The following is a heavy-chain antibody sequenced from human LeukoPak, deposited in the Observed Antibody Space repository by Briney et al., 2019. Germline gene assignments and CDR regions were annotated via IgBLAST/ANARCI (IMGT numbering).Heavy chain of an antibody. CDR2: IIPIFGTA. CDR1: GGTFSSYA. J-gene: IGHJ4*02. D-gene: IGHD3-22*01. CDR3: ARGPYDSSGYYCY. Sequence: SVKVSCKASGGTFSSYAISWVRQAPGQGLEWMGGIIPIFGTANYAQKFQGRVTITADESTSTAYMELSSLRSEDTAVYYRARGPYDSSGYYCYWGQGTLVTVSS. V-gene: IGHV1-69*01.